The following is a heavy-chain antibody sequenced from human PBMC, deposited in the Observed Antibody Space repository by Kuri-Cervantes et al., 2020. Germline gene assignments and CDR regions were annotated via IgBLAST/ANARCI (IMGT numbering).Heavy chain of an antibody. CDR2: IFSSGST. D-gene: IGHD3-16*01. J-gene: IGHJ4*02. V-gene: IGHV4-61*05. CDR1: GGSISSSSYY. CDR3: ARVSAGGRFDS. Sequence: SETLSLTCTVSGGSISSSSYYWGWIRQPAGKGLEWIGRIFSSGSTDYNPSLKSRVTLSGDKSKNQFSLKFDSVTAADTAVYYCARVSAGGRFDSWGQGTLVTVSS.